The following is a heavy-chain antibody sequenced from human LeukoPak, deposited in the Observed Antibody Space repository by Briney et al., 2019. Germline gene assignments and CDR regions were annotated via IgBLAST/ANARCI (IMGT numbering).Heavy chain of an antibody. J-gene: IGHJ1*01. CDR3: AKDRTQSTMIVVLQYFQH. CDR2: ISDDGRHN. D-gene: IGHD3-22*01. Sequence: GGSLLLSCAASGFTFSTYAMNWVRQAPGKGLEWVAVISDDGRHNYYADSVKGRFTISRDNSKNTLYLQMNSLRAEDTAVYDCAKDRTQSTMIVVLQYFQHWGQGTLLTVSS. CDR1: GFTFSTYA. V-gene: IGHV3-30*04.